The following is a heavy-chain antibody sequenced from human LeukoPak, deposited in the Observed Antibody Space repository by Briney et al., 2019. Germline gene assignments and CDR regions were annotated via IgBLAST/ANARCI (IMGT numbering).Heavy chain of an antibody. J-gene: IGHJ4*02. CDR1: GFIFSSDW. CDR3: VKGAPMDY. CDR2: INSDGDT. V-gene: IGHV3-74*01. Sequence: GGSLRLSCAASGFIFSSDWMYWVRHAPGKGLLWVSRINSDGDTNYADAVKGRFTISRDNAKNTLYLQMNSLRAEDTAVYHCVKGAPMDYWGQGTLVTVSS.